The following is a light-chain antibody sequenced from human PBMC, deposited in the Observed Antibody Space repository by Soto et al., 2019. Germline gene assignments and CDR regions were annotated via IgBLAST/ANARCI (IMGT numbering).Light chain of an antibody. CDR1: HFISTNY. CDR2: GTS. Sequence: FVLTQSPVTLSLSPGERATLSCRASHFISTNYLAWYQQRSGQAPRLLIYGTSTRATGIPDRFSGCESGIVISITINSLEPEDFAVYFCQQYATSPPWTFGHGTKVES. V-gene: IGKV3-20*01. CDR3: QQYATSPPWT. J-gene: IGKJ1*01.